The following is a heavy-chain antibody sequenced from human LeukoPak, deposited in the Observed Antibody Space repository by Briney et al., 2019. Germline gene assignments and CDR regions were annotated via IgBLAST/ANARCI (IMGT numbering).Heavy chain of an antibody. J-gene: IGHJ3*02. V-gene: IGHV3-23*01. CDR3: AKDLRNIRTLVDLQMI. Sequence: PGGSLRLSCMASGFTFSNYGMSWVRQAPGKGLEWVSIISGSGDRTLHADSVKGRFTVSRDNSKNTVYLQMNSLRAEDTAVYYCAKDLRNIRTLVDLQMIWGQGTLVIVSS. D-gene: IGHD2-8*02. CDR2: ISGSGDRT. CDR1: GFTFSNYG.